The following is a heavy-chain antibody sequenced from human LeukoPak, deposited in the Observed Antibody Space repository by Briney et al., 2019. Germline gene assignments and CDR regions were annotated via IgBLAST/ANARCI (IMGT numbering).Heavy chain of an antibody. D-gene: IGHD6-19*01. CDR3: ARTYSSGWYYFDY. CDR1: GFTFSSYE. CDR2: ISSSGSTI. J-gene: IGHJ4*02. Sequence: GGSLRLSCAASGFTFSSYEMNWVRQAPGKGLEWVAYISSSGSTIYYADSVKGRFTISRDNAKNSLYLQMNGLRAEDTAVYYCARTYSSGWYYFDYWGQGTLVTVSS. V-gene: IGHV3-48*03.